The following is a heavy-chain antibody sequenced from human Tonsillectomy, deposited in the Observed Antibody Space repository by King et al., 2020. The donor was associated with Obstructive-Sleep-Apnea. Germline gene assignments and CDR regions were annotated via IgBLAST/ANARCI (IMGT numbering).Heavy chain of an antibody. Sequence: QLVQSGGGLVQPGGSLRLSCAASGFTFSNYWMSWVRQAPGKGLEWVANIKEDGSEKYYVDFVKGRFTISRDNAKNSLYLQMNSLRAEDTAVYYCATYRGPQYTNGWYYFDFWGQGTLVTVSS. V-gene: IGHV3-7*03. D-gene: IGHD6-19*01. CDR3: ATYRGPQYTNGWYYFDF. CDR2: IKEDGSEK. J-gene: IGHJ4*02. CDR1: GFTFSNYW.